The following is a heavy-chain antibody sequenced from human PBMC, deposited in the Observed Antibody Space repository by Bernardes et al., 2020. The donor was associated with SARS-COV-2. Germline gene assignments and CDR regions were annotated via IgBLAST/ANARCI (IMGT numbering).Heavy chain of an antibody. CDR2: ISRSDRRGDSTK. V-gene: IGHV3-11*01. Sequence: GGSLRLSCAASGFSFTDYYMSWIRQTPGKGLEWVSFISRSDRRGDSTKSYADSVKGRFTISRDNAKNSLFLQMNSLRAEDTAVYYCAREDINTNSFDYWGQGTPVTVSS. J-gene: IGHJ4*02. CDR3: AREDINTNSFDY. CDR1: GFSFTDYY. D-gene: IGHD3-22*01.